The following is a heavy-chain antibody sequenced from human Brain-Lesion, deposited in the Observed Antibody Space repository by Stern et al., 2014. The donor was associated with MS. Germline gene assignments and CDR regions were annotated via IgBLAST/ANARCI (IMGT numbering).Heavy chain of an antibody. D-gene: IGHD5-18*01. V-gene: IGHV3-21*01. Sequence: EVQLVESGGGLVKPGGSLRLSCAASGFTFSSYTMNWDRQAPGKGLEWVSSINRGSDYIYYADSVKGRFTISRDNAKNSLYLQMNSLRAEDTALYYCARVETPLADFYYYYGMDVWGQGTTVTVSS. CDR1: GFTFSSYT. CDR3: ARVETPLADFYYYYGMDV. J-gene: IGHJ6*02. CDR2: INRGSDYI.